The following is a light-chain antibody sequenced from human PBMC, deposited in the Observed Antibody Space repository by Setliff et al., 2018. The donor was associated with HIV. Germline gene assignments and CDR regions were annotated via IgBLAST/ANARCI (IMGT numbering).Light chain of an antibody. J-gene: IGLJ1*01. Sequence: QSVLTQPPSASGSLGQSVTISCTGTSSDVGGYNYVSWYQQHPGKAPRLIIYAVNKRPSWVSARFSASKSGNAASLTVSGLQAEDEADYYCSSYAGGDTYVFGSGTKVTV. V-gene: IGLV2-8*01. CDR1: SSDVGGYNY. CDR2: AVN. CDR3: SSYAGGDTYV.